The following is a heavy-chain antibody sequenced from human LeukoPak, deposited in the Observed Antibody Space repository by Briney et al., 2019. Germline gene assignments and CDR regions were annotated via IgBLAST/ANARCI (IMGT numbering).Heavy chain of an antibody. CDR3: ASTNSGSGSYDIDC. CDR2: ISSSSNTI. V-gene: IGHV3-48*04. D-gene: IGHD3-10*01. J-gene: IGHJ4*02. CDR1: EFTFVRYA. Sequence: GGSLRLSCAASEFTFVRYAMNWVRQAPGKGLEWVSYISSSSNTIYYSDSVKGRFTISRDNAKNSLYLQMNSLRADDTAVYYCASTNSGSGSYDIDCWGQGTLVTVSS.